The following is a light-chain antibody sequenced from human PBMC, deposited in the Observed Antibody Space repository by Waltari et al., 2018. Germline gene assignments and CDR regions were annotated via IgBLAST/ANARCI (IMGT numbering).Light chain of an antibody. CDR3: QQYNNWPPWT. Sequence: EIVMTQSPVTLSVSPGARVTISCRASQSVRSNLAWYQQKPGQTPRLLIYGASTRASNIPVRFSGSGSGTEFTLTISSLQSEDFAVYYCQQYNNWPPWTFGQGTKVDLK. CDR2: GAS. J-gene: IGKJ1*01. CDR1: QSVRSN. V-gene: IGKV3-15*01.